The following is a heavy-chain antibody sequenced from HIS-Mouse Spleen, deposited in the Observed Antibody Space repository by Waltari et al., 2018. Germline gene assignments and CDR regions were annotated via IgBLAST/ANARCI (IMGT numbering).Heavy chain of an antibody. V-gene: IGHV4-38-2*02. D-gene: IGHD1-26*01. CDR2: IYHSGST. CDR3: ARGESGSYYYYYYYGMDV. J-gene: IGHJ6*02. Sequence: PGLVKPSETLSLTCTVSGYSISSGYYWCWIRQPPGRGLEWIGSIYHSGSTYYNPSLKSRVTISVDTSKNQFSLKLSSVTAADTAVYYCARGESGSYYYYYYYGMDVWGQGTTVTVSS. CDR1: GYSISSGYY.